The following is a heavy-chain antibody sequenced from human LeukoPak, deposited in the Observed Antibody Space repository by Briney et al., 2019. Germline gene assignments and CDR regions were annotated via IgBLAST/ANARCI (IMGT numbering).Heavy chain of an antibody. V-gene: IGHV1-18*01. CDR3: ARDPGSITMIVVVTPTWFDP. J-gene: IGHJ5*02. D-gene: IGHD3-22*01. Sequence: ASVKVSCKASGYTFTSYGISWVRQAPGQGLEWMGWISAYNGNTNYAQKLQGRVTMTTDTSTSTAYMELRSLRSDDTAVHYCARDPGSITMIVVVTPTWFDPWGQGTLVTVSS. CDR2: ISAYNGNT. CDR1: GYTFTSYG.